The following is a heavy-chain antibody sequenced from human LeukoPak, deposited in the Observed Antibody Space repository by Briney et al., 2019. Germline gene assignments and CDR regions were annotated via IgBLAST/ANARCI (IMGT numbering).Heavy chain of an antibody. Sequence: PGGSLRLSCAASGFTFSSYAMSWVRQAPGKGLEWVSAISGSGGSTYYADSVKGRFTISRDNSKNTLYLQMNSLRAEDTAVYYCAKIQKAYYDSSGYAWGQGTLVTVSS. CDR2: ISGSGGST. V-gene: IGHV3-23*01. D-gene: IGHD3-22*01. J-gene: IGHJ4*02. CDR3: AKIQKAYYDSSGYA. CDR1: GFTFSSYA.